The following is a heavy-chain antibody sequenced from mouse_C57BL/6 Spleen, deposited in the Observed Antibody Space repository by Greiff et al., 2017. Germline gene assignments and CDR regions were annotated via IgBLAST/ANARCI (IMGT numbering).Heavy chain of an antibody. J-gene: IGHJ2*01. Sequence: QVQLQQSGAELVKPGASVKLSCKASGYTFTSYWMHWVKQRPGRGLEWIGRIDPNSGGTKYNEKFKSKATLTVDKPSSTAYMQLSSLTSEDSAVYYCARTTVVAPYVPFDYWGQGTTLTVSS. D-gene: IGHD1-1*01. CDR2: IDPNSGGT. V-gene: IGHV1-72*01. CDR1: GYTFTSYW. CDR3: ARTTVVAPYVPFDY.